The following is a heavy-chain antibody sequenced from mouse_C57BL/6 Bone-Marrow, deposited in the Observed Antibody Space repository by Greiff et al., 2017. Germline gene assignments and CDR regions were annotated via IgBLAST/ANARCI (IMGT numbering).Heavy chain of an antibody. CDR1: GYTFTSYW. V-gene: IGHV1-52*01. CDR3: ARDGGYGSSFFDY. CDR2: IDPSDSET. J-gene: IGHJ2*01. D-gene: IGHD1-1*01. Sequence: VQLQQSGAELVRPGSSVKLSCKASGYTFTSYWMHWVKQRPIQGLEWIGNIDPSDSETHYNQKFKDKATLTVDKSSSTAYMQLSSLTSEDSAVYYCARDGGYGSSFFDYWAQGTTLTVSS.